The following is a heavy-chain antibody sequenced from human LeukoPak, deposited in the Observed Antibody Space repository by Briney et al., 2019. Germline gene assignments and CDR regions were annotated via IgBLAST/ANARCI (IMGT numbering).Heavy chain of an antibody. CDR1: GFTFSSYA. V-gene: IGHV4-59*01. J-gene: IGHJ4*02. D-gene: IGHD1-1*01. Sequence: SGGSLRLSCAVSGFTFSSYAMSWMRKPPGKGLEWLGYLYYRGHTNYSLSLKSRVTMAVDTSKNQFSLKVSSVTAADTAVYYCARAGNNWSFDYWGQGTLVTVSS. CDR3: ARAGNNWSFDY. CDR2: LYYRGHT.